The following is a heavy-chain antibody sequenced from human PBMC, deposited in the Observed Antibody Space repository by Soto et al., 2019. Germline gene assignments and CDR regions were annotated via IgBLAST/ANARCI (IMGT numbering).Heavy chain of an antibody. J-gene: IGHJ4*02. CDR1: DGSISSGTCY. V-gene: IGHV4-39*07. Sequence: SETMSLTCTVADGSISSGTCYWGWIRQPPGKGLEWIGTIYYSGNTFYNPSLKSRVTISVDTSKNQFSLKLTSVTAADTAVYYCARDKITGLFDYWGQGTLVTVSS. CDR2: IYYSGNT. D-gene: IGHD2-8*02. CDR3: ARDKITGLFDY.